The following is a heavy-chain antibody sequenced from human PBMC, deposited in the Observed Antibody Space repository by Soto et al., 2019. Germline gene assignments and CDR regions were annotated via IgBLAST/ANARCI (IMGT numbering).Heavy chain of an antibody. V-gene: IGHV5-51*01. J-gene: IGHJ4*02. CDR3: ASQTRDGYNCFDY. CDR2: IYPGDSDT. CDR1: GYSGTSYC. D-gene: IGHD5-12*01. Sequence: ESLALCCKGAGYSGTSYCLCWVRQMPGKGLEWMGIIYPGDSDTRYSPSFQGQVTISADKSISTAYLQWSSLTAADTAMYYCASQTRDGYNCFDYWGQRTLVTGSS.